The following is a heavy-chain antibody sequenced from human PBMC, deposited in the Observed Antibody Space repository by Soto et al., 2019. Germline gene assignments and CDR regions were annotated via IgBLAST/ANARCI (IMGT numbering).Heavy chain of an antibody. V-gene: IGHV3-9*01. Sequence: EVQLVESGGGLVQPGRSLRLSCAASEFTFDDYAMHWVRQAPGKGLEWVSGISWNSGTIGYADSVRGRFTISRDNAKKSLYLQMNSLRAEDTALYYCAAIPRVYGGYSYDAFEIWGQGTMVTVSS. J-gene: IGHJ3*02. D-gene: IGHD5-18*01. CDR3: AAIPRVYGGYSYDAFEI. CDR1: EFTFDDYA. CDR2: ISWNSGTI.